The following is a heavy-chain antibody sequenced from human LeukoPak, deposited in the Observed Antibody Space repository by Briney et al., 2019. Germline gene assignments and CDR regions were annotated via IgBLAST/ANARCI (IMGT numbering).Heavy chain of an antibody. D-gene: IGHD2-2*01. CDR1: GYTLTELS. CDR2: FDPEDGET. V-gene: IGHV1-24*01. CDR3: ARDLAIVVVPAAHYYYYGMDV. Sequence: ASVKVSCKVSGYTLTELSMHWVRQAPGKGLEWMGGFDPEDGETIYAQKFQGRVTITADESTSTAYMELSSLRSEDTAVYYCARDLAIVVVPAAHYYYYGMDVWGQGTTVTVSS. J-gene: IGHJ6*02.